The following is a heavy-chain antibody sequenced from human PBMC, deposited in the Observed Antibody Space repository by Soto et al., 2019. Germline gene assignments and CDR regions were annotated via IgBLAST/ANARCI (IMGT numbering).Heavy chain of an antibody. CDR3: ARAVAGGDSY. CDR1: GFTLSSYW. J-gene: IGHJ4*02. V-gene: IGHV3-7*01. D-gene: IGHD2-21*01. CDR2: INQDGSVK. Sequence: EVQLVESGGGLVHPGGSLRLSCAASGFTLSSYWMNWVRQAPGKGLEWVANINQDGSVKYYVDSVKGRFTISRDNAQNSVYLRMNDLRAEDTAVYYCARAVAGGDSYWGQGTLVTVSS.